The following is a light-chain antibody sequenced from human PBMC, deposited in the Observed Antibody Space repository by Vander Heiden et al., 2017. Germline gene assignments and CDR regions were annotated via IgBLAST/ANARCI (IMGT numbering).Light chain of an antibody. J-gene: IGLJ2*01. V-gene: IGLV3-1*01. Sequence: SYDLTQPPSVSVSTGQTASITCSGEKLGEKYACWYQQKPGQSPVLVIYQDSKRPSGIPERFSGSNAGNTATLTISGTQAMDEADYYCQAWDSSTVVFGGGTKLTVL. CDR3: QAWDSSTVV. CDR2: QDS. CDR1: KLGEKY.